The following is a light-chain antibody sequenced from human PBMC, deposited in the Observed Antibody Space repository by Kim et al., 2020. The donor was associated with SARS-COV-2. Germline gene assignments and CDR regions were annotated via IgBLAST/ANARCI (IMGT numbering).Light chain of an antibody. V-gene: IGKV3-20*01. Sequence: LSPGERATLSCRASQRVGSSYLAWYRQKPGQAPRLLIYGASSRATGIPDRFSGSGSGTDFTLTISRLEPEDFAVYYCQQYGSSLYTFGQGTKLEI. CDR3: QQYGSSLYT. CDR2: GAS. CDR1: QRVGSSY. J-gene: IGKJ2*01.